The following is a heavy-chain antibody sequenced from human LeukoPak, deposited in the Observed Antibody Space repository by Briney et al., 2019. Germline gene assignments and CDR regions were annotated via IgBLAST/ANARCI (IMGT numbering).Heavy chain of an antibody. Sequence: TGGSLRLSCAASGFTFSSYWMNWVRQAPGEGLEWVANIKQDGSEKYYVDSVKGRFTISRDNAENSLYLQMNTLRAEDTAVYYCARACSGGGCGTRSSFHYWGQGTLVTVSS. CDR1: GFTFSSYW. V-gene: IGHV3-7*04. CDR2: IKQDGSEK. D-gene: IGHD2-15*01. CDR3: ARACSGGGCGTRSSFHY. J-gene: IGHJ4*02.